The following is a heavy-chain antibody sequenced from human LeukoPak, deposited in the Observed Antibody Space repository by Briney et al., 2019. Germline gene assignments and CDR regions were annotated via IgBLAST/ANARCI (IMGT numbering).Heavy chain of an antibody. D-gene: IGHD3-22*01. V-gene: IGHV1-18*01. CDR1: GYTFTSYG. J-gene: IGHJ3*02. CDR3: ARDGDDSSGYSLLNDVFDI. CDR2: ISAYNGNT. Sequence: ASVKVSCKASGYTFTSYGISWVRQAPGHGLEWMGWISAYNGNTNYAQKFHGRVTMTTDTSTSTAYMELRSLRSDDTAVYYCARDGDDSSGYSLLNDVFDIWGQGTMVTVSS.